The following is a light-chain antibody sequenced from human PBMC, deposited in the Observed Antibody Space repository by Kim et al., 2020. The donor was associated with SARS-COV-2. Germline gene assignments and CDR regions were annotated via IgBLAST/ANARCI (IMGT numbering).Light chain of an antibody. CDR2: DVA. V-gene: IGLV2-14*01. CDR3: SSYTASATLI. J-gene: IGLJ2*01. Sequence: QSALTQPASVSGFPGQSVTISCIGSISDLGNNNYGSWYQQHPDKAPKLIIYDVATRPSGISNRFSASKSGNTASLTISGLQPEDEADYYCSSYTASATLIFGGGTQLTVL. CDR1: ISDLGNNNY.